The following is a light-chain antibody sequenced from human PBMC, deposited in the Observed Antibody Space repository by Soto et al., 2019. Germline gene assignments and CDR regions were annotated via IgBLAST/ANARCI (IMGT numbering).Light chain of an antibody. Sequence: SYELTQPSSGSVSPGQTARITCSGDVLSKRYGRWFQQKPGQAPVMVIYKDTERPSQIPARFSGSSSGTTVTLTISGAQFEDEADYYCYSAADNTVGIFGGGTKLTVL. J-gene: IGLJ2*01. V-gene: IGLV3-27*01. CDR2: KDT. CDR3: YSAADNTVGI. CDR1: VLSKRY.